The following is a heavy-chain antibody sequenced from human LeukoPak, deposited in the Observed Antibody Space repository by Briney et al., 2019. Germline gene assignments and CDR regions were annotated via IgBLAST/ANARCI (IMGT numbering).Heavy chain of an antibody. J-gene: IGHJ4*02. CDR1: GVSISSGVYY. CDR3: ARAEDGCSSASCYGY. Sequence: SQTLSLTCSVSGVSISSGVYYWSWIRQPAGKGLEWIGRISTSGDTNYNPSLKSRVTISIDTSKSQLSLKLSSVTAADTAVYYCARAEDGCSSASCYGYWGQGTLVTVSS. CDR2: ISTSGDT. V-gene: IGHV4-61*02. D-gene: IGHD2-2*01.